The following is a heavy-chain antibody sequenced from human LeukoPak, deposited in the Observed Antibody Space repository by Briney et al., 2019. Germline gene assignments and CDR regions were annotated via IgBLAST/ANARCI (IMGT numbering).Heavy chain of an antibody. Sequence: GESLKISCKGSQYSFSTNWIGWVRQMPGKGLEWMGIIYPGDSDTRHSPSFQGQVTISADKSISTAYLQWSSLKASDTAMYCCARWSTLYGLDVWGQGTTVTVSS. V-gene: IGHV5-51*01. CDR1: QYSFSTNW. J-gene: IGHJ6*02. CDR2: IYPGDSDT. CDR3: ARWSTLYGLDV.